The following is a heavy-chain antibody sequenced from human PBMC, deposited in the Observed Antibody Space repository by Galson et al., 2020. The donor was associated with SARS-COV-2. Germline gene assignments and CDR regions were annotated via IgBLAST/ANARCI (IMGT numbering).Heavy chain of an antibody. V-gene: IGHV4-61*01. CDR2: IYYSGST. CDR3: ARGLRTTIFGVVTNFDY. CDR1: GGSVSSGSYY. Sequence: SETLSLTCTVSGGSVSSGSYYWSWIRQPPGKGLEWIGYIYYSGSTNYNPSLKSRVTISVDTSKNQFSLKLSSVTAADTAVYYCARGLRTTIFGVVTNFDYWGQGTLVTVSS. J-gene: IGHJ4*02. D-gene: IGHD3-3*01.